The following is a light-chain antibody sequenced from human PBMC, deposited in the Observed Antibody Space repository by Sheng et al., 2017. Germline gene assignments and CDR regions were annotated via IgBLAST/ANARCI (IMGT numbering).Light chain of an antibody. V-gene: IGLV1-40*01. Sequence: QSVLTQPPSVSGGPRAEGRPSPALGAAPTSGAGYDVHWYQQLPGTAPKPTSSMVTAIGPQGSRDRFSGSKSGTSASLAITGASRLRMRADYYCQSFDSSQSGYYVFGTGTKVTVL. J-gene: IGLJ1*01. CDR1: APTSGAGYD. CDR2: VTA. CDR3: QSFDSSQSGYYV.